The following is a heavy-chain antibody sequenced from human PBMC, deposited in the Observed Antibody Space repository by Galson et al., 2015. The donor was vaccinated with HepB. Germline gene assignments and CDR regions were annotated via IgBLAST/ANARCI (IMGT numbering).Heavy chain of an antibody. CDR2: ISYDGSNK. V-gene: IGHV3-30*18. CDR3: AKDGSSSPGSVYYYYGMDV. CDR1: GFTFSSYG. J-gene: IGHJ6*02. Sequence: SLRLSCAASGFTFSSYGMHWVRQAPGKGLEWVAVISYDGSNKYYADSVKGRFTISRDNSKNTLYLQMNSLRAEDTAVYYCAKDGSSSPGSVYYYYGMDVWGQGTTVTVSS. D-gene: IGHD6-13*01.